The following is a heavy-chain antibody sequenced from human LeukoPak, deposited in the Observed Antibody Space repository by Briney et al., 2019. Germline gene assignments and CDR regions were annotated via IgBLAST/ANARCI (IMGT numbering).Heavy chain of an antibody. Sequence: PSETLSLTCTVSGGSISNYFWSWVRQPAGKGLEWIGRIYSTGRSDYNPSLKSRITMSVDTYKKQFSLKMSSVTAAETAVYYCARDGPRSGYDLGHFDNLGQGTLVTASS. J-gene: IGHJ4*02. CDR3: ARDGPRSGYDLGHFDN. CDR2: IYSTGRS. V-gene: IGHV4-4*07. CDR1: GGSISNYF. D-gene: IGHD5-12*01.